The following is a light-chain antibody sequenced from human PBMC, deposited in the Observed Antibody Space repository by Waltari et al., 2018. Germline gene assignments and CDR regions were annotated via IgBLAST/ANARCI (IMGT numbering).Light chain of an antibody. V-gene: IGLV1-51*01. CDR3: ETWDTSLSAVV. CDR1: SSNLGNNF. CDR2: DNK. Sequence: QSVLTQPPSVSAAPGQKVTISCSGSSSNLGNNFVSWYQQLPGTAPKLLIYDNKKRPSGIPDRISGSKSGTSATLGITGLQAGDEADYYCETWDTSLSAVVFGGGTKLTVL. J-gene: IGLJ2*01.